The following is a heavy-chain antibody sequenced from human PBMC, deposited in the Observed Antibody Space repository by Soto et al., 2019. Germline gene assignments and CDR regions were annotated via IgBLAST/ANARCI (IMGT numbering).Heavy chain of an antibody. V-gene: IGHV3-23*01. Sequence: EVQLLESGGGLVQPGGSLRLSCAASGFTFSSYAMSWIRQAPGKGLEWVSAFRGSDDTTYYADSVKGRFTISRDTSKYTLYLQMNSLRAEDTAVYYCVRSVFDTWNYWGQGTLVTVST. CDR3: VRSVFDTWNY. CDR1: GFTFSSYA. D-gene: IGHD5-18*01. J-gene: IGHJ4*02. CDR2: FRGSDDTT.